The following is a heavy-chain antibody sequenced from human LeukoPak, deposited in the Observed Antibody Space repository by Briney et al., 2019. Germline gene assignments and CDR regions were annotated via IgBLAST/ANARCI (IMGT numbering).Heavy chain of an antibody. D-gene: IGHD3-3*01. CDR3: AKDRVKIFGVTQPGY. CDR2: ISWNSGSI. J-gene: IGHJ4*02. V-gene: IGHV3-9*01. CDR1: GFTFDDYA. Sequence: PGGTLRLSCAASGFTFDDYAMHWVRQAPGEGLEWVSGISWNSGSIGYADSVKGRFTISRDNAKNSLYLQMNSLRAEDTALYYCAKDRVKIFGVTQPGYWGQGTLVTVSS.